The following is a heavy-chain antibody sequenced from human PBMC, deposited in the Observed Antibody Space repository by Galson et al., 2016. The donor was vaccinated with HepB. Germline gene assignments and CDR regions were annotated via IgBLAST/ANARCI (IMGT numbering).Heavy chain of an antibody. J-gene: IGHJ3*01. V-gene: IGHV2-5*01. CDR1: GFSLTTYGVG. Sequence: PALVKPTQTLTLTCTFSGFSLTTYGVGVGWIRQPPGKALEWLALIHWNDDKRYSPSLKNRLTITKDTSNNQVVLTMTNMGPVDTAAYYCAHRRVAYYSDSSSNPYGAFDVWGQGTMVTVSS. CDR2: IHWNDDK. D-gene: IGHD3-22*01. CDR3: AHRRVAYYSDSSSNPYGAFDV.